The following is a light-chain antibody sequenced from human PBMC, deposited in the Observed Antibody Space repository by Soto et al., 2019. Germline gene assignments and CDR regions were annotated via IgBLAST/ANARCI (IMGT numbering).Light chain of an antibody. V-gene: IGLV2-8*01. CDR1: SGDVGGYNY. CDR2: DVN. J-gene: IGLJ1*01. Sequence: QSALTQPPSASGSPGQSVTISCTGTSGDVGGYNYVSWYQQHPGKAPKVMIYDVNKRPPGVPDRFSGSKSGNTASLTVSGLQGEDEADYYCSSHAGSNSPLVFGSGTKGTV. CDR3: SSHAGSNSPLV.